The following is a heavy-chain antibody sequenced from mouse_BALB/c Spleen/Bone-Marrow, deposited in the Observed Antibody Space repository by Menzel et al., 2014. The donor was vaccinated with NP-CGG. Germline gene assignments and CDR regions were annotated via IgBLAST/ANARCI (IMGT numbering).Heavy chain of an antibody. D-gene: IGHD3-2*01. Sequence: VHLVESGPELVKPGASVKISCKASGYTFTDYYINWVKQKPGQGLEWTGWIYPGDGSTKYNEKFKGKATLTADKSSSTAYMQLSSLTSENSAVYFCARSGDSSGYGFAYWGQGTLVTVSA. CDR3: ARSGDSSGYGFAY. CDR1: GYTFTDYY. V-gene: IGHV1S56*01. CDR2: IYPGDGST. J-gene: IGHJ3*01.